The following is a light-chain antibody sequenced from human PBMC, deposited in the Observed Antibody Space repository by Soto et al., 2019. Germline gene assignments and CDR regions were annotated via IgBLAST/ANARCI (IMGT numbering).Light chain of an antibody. CDR1: SSNIGSNY. CDR3: AAWDDSLSVLYV. J-gene: IGLJ1*01. Sequence: QSVLTQPPSVSGAPGQRVTISCSGSSSNIGSNYVYWYQQLPGTAPKLLIYSNNQRPSGVPDRFSGSKSGTSASLAISGLRSEDEADYYCAAWDDSLSVLYVFGTGTKGTVL. V-gene: IGLV1-47*02. CDR2: SNN.